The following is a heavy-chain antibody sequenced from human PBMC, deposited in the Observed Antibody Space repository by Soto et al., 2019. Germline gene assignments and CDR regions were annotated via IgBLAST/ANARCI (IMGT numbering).Heavy chain of an antibody. Sequence: KGLEWVSGMTGSGGSKYIVDSVKVRFTISRDNSKNTLYLQMNRLRAEDTAVYYCAKDFQSEHVIRWLCTVSAFLLNRSSDL. J-gene: IGHJ2*01. CDR3: AKDFQSEHVIRWLCTVSAFLLNRSSDL. D-gene: IGHD4-17*01. CDR2: MTGSGGSK. V-gene: IGHV3-23*01.